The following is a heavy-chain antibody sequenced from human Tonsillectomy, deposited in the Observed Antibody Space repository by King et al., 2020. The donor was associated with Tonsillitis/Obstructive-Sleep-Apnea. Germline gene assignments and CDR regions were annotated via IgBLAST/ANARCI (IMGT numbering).Heavy chain of an antibody. V-gene: IGHV3-21*01. J-gene: IGHJ3*02. CDR3: ARDSDDAFDI. Sequence: VQLVESGGGLVKPGGSLRLSCAASGFTFSTYSMSWVRQAPGKGLEWVSSISTSSSYIYYGDSVKGRFTISRDNAKNSLYLQMNSLRAEDTAVYYCARDSDDAFDIWGQGTMVIVSS. CDR2: ISTSSSYI. CDR1: GFTFSTYS.